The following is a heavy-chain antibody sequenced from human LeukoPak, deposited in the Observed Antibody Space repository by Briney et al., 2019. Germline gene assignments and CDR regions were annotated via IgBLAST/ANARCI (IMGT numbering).Heavy chain of an antibody. Sequence: MTSETLSLTCTVSGGSISSYYWSWIRQPPGKGLEWIGYIYYSGSTNYNPSLKSRVTISVDTSKNQFSLKLSSVTAADTAVYYCASLPLGSYFDYWGQGTLVTVSS. CDR1: GGSISSYY. J-gene: IGHJ4*02. D-gene: IGHD3-16*01. V-gene: IGHV4-59*01. CDR3: ASLPLGSYFDY. CDR2: IYYSGST.